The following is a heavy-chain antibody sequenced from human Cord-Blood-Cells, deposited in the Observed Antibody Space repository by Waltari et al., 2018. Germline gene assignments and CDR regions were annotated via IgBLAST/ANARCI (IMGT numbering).Heavy chain of an antibody. CDR2: INHSGST. J-gene: IGHJ4*02. D-gene: IGHD7-27*01. Sequence: QVQLQQWGAGLLKPSETLSLTCAAYGGSFSGYYWSWIRQPPGKGLEWIGEINHSGSTNYNPSLKSRVTISVDTSKNQFSLKLSSVTAADTAVYYCARHGEDGTPFDYWGQGTLVTVSS. V-gene: IGHV4-34*01. CDR1: GGSFSGYY. CDR3: ARHGEDGTPFDY.